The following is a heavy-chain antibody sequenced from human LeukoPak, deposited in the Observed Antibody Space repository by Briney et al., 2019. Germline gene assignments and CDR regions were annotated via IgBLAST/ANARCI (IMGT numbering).Heavy chain of an antibody. D-gene: IGHD2-2*01. CDR2: IIPIFGTA. CDR1: GGTFSSYA. V-gene: IGHV1-69*13. Sequence: SVKVSCKASGGTFSSYAISWVRQAPGQGLEWMGGIIPIFGTANYAQKFQGRVTITADESTSTAYMELSSLRSEDTAVYYCARAPNPADIVVVPAAQLGYYFDYWGQGTLVTVSS. CDR3: ARAPNPADIVVVPAAQLGYYFDY. J-gene: IGHJ4*02.